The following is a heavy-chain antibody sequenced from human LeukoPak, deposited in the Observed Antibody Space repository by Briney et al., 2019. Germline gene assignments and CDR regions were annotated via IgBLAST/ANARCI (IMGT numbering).Heavy chain of an antibody. J-gene: IGHJ4*02. V-gene: IGHV3-9*01. D-gene: IGHD6-19*01. CDR1: GFTFDDYA. CDR2: ICWNSGSI. Sequence: GGSLRLSCAASGFTFDDYAMHWVRQAPGKGLEWVSGICWNSGSIGYAVSVKGRFTISRDNAKNTLYLQMNSLRAEDTAVYYCARAGYSSGWYFYWGQGTLVTVPS. CDR3: ARAGYSSGWYFY.